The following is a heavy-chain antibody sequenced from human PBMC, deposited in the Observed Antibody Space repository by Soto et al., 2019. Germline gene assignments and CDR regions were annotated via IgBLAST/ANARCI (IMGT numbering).Heavy chain of an antibody. CDR1: GFTFNDYC. CDR3: AKERNAKMVVPTFDF. J-gene: IGHJ4*02. CDR2: ITESGGKT. V-gene: IGHV3-23*01. Sequence: EVQLLESGGGLIQPGGSLRLSCAASGFTFNDYCMSWVRQAPGKGLEWVSDITESGGKTFYADSVRGRFTISRDTSKNTLYLQMNSLRAEDTAVYYCAKERNAKMVVPTFDFWGQGTLVAVSS. D-gene: IGHD2-21*01.